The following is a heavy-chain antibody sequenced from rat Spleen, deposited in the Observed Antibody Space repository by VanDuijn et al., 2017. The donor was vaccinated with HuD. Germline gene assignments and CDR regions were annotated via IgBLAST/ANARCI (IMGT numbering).Heavy chain of an antibody. J-gene: IGHJ2*01. CDR2: ISYGDTSGNSST. V-gene: IGHV5-20*01. D-gene: IGHD5-1*01. CDR3: TTDSLGVGY. CDR1: GFTFSDYG. Sequence: EVQLVESGGGLVQPGRSLKLSCVASGFTFSDYGMAWVRQAPTKGLEWVATISYGDTSGNSSTYYRDSVKGRFTISRDNAKSTLYLQMDSLRSEDTATYYCTTDSLGVGYWGQGVMVTVSS.